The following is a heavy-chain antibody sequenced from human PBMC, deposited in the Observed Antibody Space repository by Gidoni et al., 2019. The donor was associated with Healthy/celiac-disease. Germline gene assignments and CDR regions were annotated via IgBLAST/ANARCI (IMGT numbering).Heavy chain of an antibody. V-gene: IGHV3-23*01. CDR3: AKASGHITMVRGVMYDY. CDR2: ISGSGGST. CDR1: GFTFSSYA. Sequence: VQLLESGGGLVQPGGSLRLSCAAPGFTFSSYAMSWVRQAPGKGLGWVSAISGSGGSTYYADSVKGRFTISRDNSKNTLYLQMNSLRAEDTAVYYCAKASGHITMVRGVMYDYWGQGTLVTVSS. D-gene: IGHD3-10*01. J-gene: IGHJ4*02.